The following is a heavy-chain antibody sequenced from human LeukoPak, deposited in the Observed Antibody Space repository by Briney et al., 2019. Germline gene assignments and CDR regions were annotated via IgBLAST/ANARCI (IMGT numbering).Heavy chain of an antibody. CDR3: AREAGRFGEFYYYYYGMDV. CDR2: VYASGAT. V-gene: IGHV4-59*12. D-gene: IGHD3-10*01. Sequence: PSETLSLTCTVSGGSITNYYWSWIRQPPGEGLEWIGYVYASGATNSNPSLKSRVTISVDTSKNQFSLQLNSVTPEDTAVYYCAREAGRFGEFYYYYYGMDVWGQGTTVTVSS. J-gene: IGHJ6*02. CDR1: GGSITNYY.